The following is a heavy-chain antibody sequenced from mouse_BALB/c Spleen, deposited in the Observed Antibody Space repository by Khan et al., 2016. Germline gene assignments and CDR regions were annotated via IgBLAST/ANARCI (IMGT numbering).Heavy chain of an antibody. CDR3: ARWVRRGGFDY. J-gene: IGHJ2*01. CDR1: GYTFTDYS. Sequence: QIQLVQSGPELKKPGETVKISCKASGYTFTDYSMHWVKQAPGKGLKWMGWINTETGEPTYADDFKGRFAFSLETSASTAYLQINNLKNEDTATYFCARWVRRGGFDYWGQGTTLPVSS. D-gene: IGHD2-14*01. V-gene: IGHV9-2-1*01. CDR2: INTETGEP.